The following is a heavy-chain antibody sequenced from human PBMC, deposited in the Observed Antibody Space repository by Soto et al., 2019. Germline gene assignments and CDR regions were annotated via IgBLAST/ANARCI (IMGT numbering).Heavy chain of an antibody. CDR1: GDSISSGDYY. J-gene: IGHJ4*02. V-gene: IGHV4-30-4*01. CDR2: IYYSGNT. CDR3: ARDKLPGLFDY. Sequence: SETLSLTCTVSGDSISSGDYYWSWIRQPPGKGLEWIGCIYYSGNTYYNPSLKRRFSISVDTSKNQFSLQLTSVTAADTAVYYCARDKLPGLFDYWGQGILVTVSS.